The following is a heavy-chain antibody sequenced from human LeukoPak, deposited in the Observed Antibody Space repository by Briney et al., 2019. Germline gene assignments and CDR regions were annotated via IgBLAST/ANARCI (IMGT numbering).Heavy chain of an antibody. CDR2: INHSGST. CDR1: GGSFSGYY. Sequence: PSETLSLTCAVYGGSFSGYYWSWIRQPPGKGLEWIGEINHSGSTNYNPSLKSRVTISVDTSKNQFSLKLSSVTAADTAVYYCARARSSPYYYDSSGYYYFDYWGQGTLVTVSS. CDR3: ARARSSPYYYDSSGYYYFDY. J-gene: IGHJ4*02. D-gene: IGHD3-22*01. V-gene: IGHV4-34*01.